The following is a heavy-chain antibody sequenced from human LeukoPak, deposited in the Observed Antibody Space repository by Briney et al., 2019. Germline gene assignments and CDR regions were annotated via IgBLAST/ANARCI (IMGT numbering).Heavy chain of an antibody. CDR3: ARERAGSGYSGHDGCWFDP. V-gene: IGHV4-4*07. D-gene: IGHD5-12*01. J-gene: IGHJ5*02. CDR1: GGSISSYY. Sequence: NPSETLSLTCTVSGGSISSYYWSWIRQPAGKELEWIGRIYSSGSSSFNPSLKSRVTMSVDTSKYQFSLKLSSVTAADTAVYYCARERAGSGYSGHDGCWFDPWGQGTLVTVSS. CDR2: IYSSGSS.